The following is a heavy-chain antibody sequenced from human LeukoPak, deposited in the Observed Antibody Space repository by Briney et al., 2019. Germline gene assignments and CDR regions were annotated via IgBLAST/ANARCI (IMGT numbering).Heavy chain of an antibody. J-gene: IGHJ4*02. Sequence: SVKVSCKASGGTFSSYAIRWVRQAPGQGLEWMGGIIPIFGTANYAQKFQGRVTITADESTSTAYMELSSLRSEDTAVYYCARERGEQYYFDYWGQGTLVTVSS. V-gene: IGHV1-69*13. CDR1: GGTFSSYA. CDR3: ARERGEQYYFDY. CDR2: IIPIFGTA. D-gene: IGHD6-19*01.